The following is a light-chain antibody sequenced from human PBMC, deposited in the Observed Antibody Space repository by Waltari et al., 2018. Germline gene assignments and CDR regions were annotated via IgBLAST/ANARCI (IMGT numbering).Light chain of an antibody. Sequence: DIVMTQSPDSLAVSLGERATINCKSSQTLLYSSNNKNYLAWYQQKPGQPPKLLIYWASARESGVPDRCSGSGSGTDFTLTINSLQAEDVAVYYCQQYYSTPPTFGQGTRLEIK. CDR3: QQYYSTPPT. V-gene: IGKV4-1*01. CDR2: WAS. J-gene: IGKJ5*01. CDR1: QTLLYSSNNKNY.